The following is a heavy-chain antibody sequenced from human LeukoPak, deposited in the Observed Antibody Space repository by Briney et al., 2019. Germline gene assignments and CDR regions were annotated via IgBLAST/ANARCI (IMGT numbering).Heavy chain of an antibody. CDR3: ARGSGWTDY. CDR1: GFTFSSDW. V-gene: IGHV3-7*01. D-gene: IGHD6-19*01. J-gene: IGHJ4*02. CDR2: IKPDEGEK. Sequence: GGSLRLSCAASGFTFSSDWMIWVRQPPGKGLEWVANIKPDEGEKYYVGSVKGRFTISRDNAKNSVYLQMNSLRAEDTAVYYCARGSGWTDYWGQGTLVTVSS.